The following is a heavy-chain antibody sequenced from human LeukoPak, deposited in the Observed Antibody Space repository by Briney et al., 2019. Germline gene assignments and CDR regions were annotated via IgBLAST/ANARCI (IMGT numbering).Heavy chain of an antibody. CDR3: ARTYYDYWSSPYALDI. CDR1: GFTFSSYG. CDR2: IRYDGSNK. D-gene: IGHD3-3*01. Sequence: PGGSLTLSCAASGFTFSSYGMHWVRQAPGKGLEWVAFIRYDGSNKYYANSVKGRFTISRDNSEDTLYLRMNNLRAEDTAVVYCARTYYDYWSSPYALDIWGQGTMVTVSS. V-gene: IGHV3-30*02. J-gene: IGHJ3*02.